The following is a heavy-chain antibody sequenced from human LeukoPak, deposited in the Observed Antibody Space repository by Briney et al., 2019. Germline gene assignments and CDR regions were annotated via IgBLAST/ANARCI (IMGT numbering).Heavy chain of an antibody. CDR1: GFKFAEYA. Sequence: GRSLRLSCVATGFKFAEYAMHWIRQVPGKGLEWVSGINWNSGSIGYLDSVEGRFIISRDNAKGALYLQMNSLRPEDTAFYYCVKDIHEFASSWPSYFNDWGRGTLVTVSS. CDR3: VKDIHEFASSWPSYFND. V-gene: IGHV3-9*01. J-gene: IGHJ1*01. D-gene: IGHD2-21*01. CDR2: INWNSGSI.